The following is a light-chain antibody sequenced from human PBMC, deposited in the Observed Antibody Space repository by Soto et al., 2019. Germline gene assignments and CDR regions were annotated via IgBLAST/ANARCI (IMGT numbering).Light chain of an antibody. Sequence: EVVLTQSPGTLSLSPGERATLSCRDSQSVSSNYFAWYQQKPGQAPRLLIFGSSDRATGIPDRFSGSGSGTDFTLTISRLEPEDFAVYYCQLYGSSPPYTFGLGTKLEIK. CDR2: GSS. V-gene: IGKV3-20*01. J-gene: IGKJ2*01. CDR1: QSVSSNY. CDR3: QLYGSSPPYT.